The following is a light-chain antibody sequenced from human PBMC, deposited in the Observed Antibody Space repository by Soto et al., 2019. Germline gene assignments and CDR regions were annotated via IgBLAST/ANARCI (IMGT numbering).Light chain of an antibody. CDR3: HQYHNWPRT. Sequence: EIVMTQSPATLSVSPGERATLSCRARQSVSSTLAWYQQKPGQAPRLLIYGASARATGIPARFSGSGSGTEFTLTISSLQAEDFAVYYCHQYHNWPRTFGQGTKVDVK. CDR2: GAS. V-gene: IGKV3-15*01. J-gene: IGKJ1*01. CDR1: QSVSST.